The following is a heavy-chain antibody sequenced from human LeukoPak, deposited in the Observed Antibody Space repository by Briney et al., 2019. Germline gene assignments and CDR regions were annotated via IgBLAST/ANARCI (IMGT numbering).Heavy chain of an antibody. Sequence: PGGSLRLSCAASGFIFSRYGMSWVRQAPGKGLEWVSAISGSGGSTYYADSVKGRFTISRDNSKNTLHLQMNSLRAEDTAVYYCAKAPGYSYGYSYYWGQGTLVTVSS. D-gene: IGHD5-18*01. CDR2: ISGSGGST. CDR3: AKAPGYSYGYSYY. J-gene: IGHJ4*02. CDR1: GFIFSRYG. V-gene: IGHV3-23*01.